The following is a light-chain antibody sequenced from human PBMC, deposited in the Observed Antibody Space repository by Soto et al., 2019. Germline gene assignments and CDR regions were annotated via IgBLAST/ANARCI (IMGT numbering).Light chain of an antibody. CDR1: QSVSRY. Sequence: EIVLTQSPATLSLSPGERATLSCRASQSVSRYLAWYQQKPGQAPRLLIYDASNRATGIPARFSGSGSGTEFTLTISSLESEDFAVYYCQQRSNWPRTFGPGTKLEIK. CDR2: DAS. J-gene: IGKJ2*01. V-gene: IGKV3-11*01. CDR3: QQRSNWPRT.